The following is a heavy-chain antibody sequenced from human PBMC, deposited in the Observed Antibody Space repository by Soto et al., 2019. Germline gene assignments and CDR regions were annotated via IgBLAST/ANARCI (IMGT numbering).Heavy chain of an antibody. J-gene: IGHJ5*02. D-gene: IGHD2-15*01. CDR3: ARGYCTGGSCYSIWFDP. Sequence: SETLSLTCTVSGGSVSSGSYYWSWIRQPPGKGLEWIGYINNVYYSGSNNYNPSLTSRVSMSVDTSKNQFSLKLSSVTPADTAVYYCARGYCTGGSCYSIWFDPWGQGTLVPVSS. V-gene: IGHV4-61*01. CDR2: INNVYYSGSN. CDR1: GGSVSSGSYY.